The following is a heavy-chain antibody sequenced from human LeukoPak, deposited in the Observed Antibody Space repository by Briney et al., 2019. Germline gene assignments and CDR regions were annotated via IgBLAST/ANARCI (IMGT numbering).Heavy chain of an antibody. D-gene: IGHD6-19*01. CDR1: GFTFSDYT. CDR2: ISSSSSYI. Sequence: GGSLRLSCAASGFTFSDYTMNWVRQAPGKGLEWVSSISSSSSYIFYADSVKGRFTISRDNAKNSLYLQMNSLKADDTAVYYCTRGAGTGWRFDSWGQGTLVTVSS. CDR3: TRGAGTGWRFDS. J-gene: IGHJ4*02. V-gene: IGHV3-21*01.